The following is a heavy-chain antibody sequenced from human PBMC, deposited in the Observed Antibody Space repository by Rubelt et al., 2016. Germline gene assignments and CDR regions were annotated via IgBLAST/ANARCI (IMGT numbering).Heavy chain of an antibody. Sequence: QVQLQQWGAGLLKPSETLSLTCAVYGGSFSGYYWSWIRQPPGKGLEWIGEINHSGSTNYNPSLKGRVTIAVDMAKNWFSREPGSVTAADTAVYYCARRWSRYSGGYYVFWGQGTLVTVSS. CDR3: ARRWSRYSGGYYVF. D-gene: IGHD1-26*01. V-gene: IGHV4-34*01. CDR2: INHSGST. CDR1: GGSFSGYY. J-gene: IGHJ4*02.